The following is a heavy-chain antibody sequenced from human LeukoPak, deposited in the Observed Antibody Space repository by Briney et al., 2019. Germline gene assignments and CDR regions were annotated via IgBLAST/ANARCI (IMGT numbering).Heavy chain of an antibody. CDR1: GGSFSGCY. CDR3: ASSSSWSLYYYYYMDV. Sequence: SETLSLTCAVYGGSFSGCYWSWIRQPPGKGLEWIGEINHSGSTNYNPSLKSRVTISVDTSKNQFSLKLSSVTAADTAVYYCASSSSWSLYYYYYMDVWGKGTTVTVSS. D-gene: IGHD6-13*01. CDR2: INHSGST. V-gene: IGHV4-34*01. J-gene: IGHJ6*03.